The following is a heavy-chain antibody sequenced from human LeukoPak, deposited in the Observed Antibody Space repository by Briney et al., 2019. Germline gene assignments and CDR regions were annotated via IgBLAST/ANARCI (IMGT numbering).Heavy chain of an antibody. D-gene: IGHD5-12*01. CDR1: GFTFSSYE. CDR2: ISNSGSTI. V-gene: IGHV3-48*03. CDR3: AKDDDWLRFEH. J-gene: IGHJ4*02. Sequence: PGGSLRLSCAASGFTFSSYEMNWVRQAPGKGLEWVSYISNSGSTIYYADSVKGRFTISRDNSNHMLYLQMNSLIAEDTAIYYCAKDDDWLRFEHWGRGTPVSVSS.